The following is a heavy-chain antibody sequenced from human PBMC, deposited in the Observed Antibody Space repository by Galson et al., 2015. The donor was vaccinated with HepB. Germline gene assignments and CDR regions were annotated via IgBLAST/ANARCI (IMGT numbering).Heavy chain of an antibody. CDR2: ISSSSSYI. CDR1: GFTFSSYS. V-gene: IGHV3-21*04. J-gene: IGHJ4*02. D-gene: IGHD3-10*01. Sequence: SLRLSCAASGFTFSSYSMNWVRQAPGKGLEWVSSISSSSSYIYYADSVKGRFTISRDNAKNSLYLQMNSLRAEDTAVYYCARDSLVRGVTPFLDYWGQGTLVTVSS. CDR3: ARDSLVRGVTPFLDY.